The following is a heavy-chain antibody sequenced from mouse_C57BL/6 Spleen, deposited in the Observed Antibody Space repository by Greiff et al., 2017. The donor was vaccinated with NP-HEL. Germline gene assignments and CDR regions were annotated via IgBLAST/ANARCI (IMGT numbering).Heavy chain of an antibody. CDR2: IDPSDSYT. D-gene: IGHD1-1*01. CDR1: GYTFTSYW. CDR3: APHYYGSSLPLYFDV. Sequence: VQLQQSGAELVKPGASVKLSCKASGYTFTSYWMQWVKQRPGQGLEWIGEIDPSDSYTNYNQKFKGKATLTVDTSSSTAYMQLSSLTSEDSAVYYCAPHYYGSSLPLYFDVWGTGTTVTVSS. V-gene: IGHV1-50*01. J-gene: IGHJ1*03.